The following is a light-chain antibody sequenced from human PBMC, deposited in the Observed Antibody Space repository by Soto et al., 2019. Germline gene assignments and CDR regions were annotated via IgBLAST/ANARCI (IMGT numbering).Light chain of an antibody. CDR2: GKN. CDR3: QSYDISLSGFV. J-gene: IGLJ1*01. CDR1: ISNIGAGYD. V-gene: IGLV1-40*01. Sequence: QSVRSQPASVSGAPGQRVTISCTGSISNIGAGYDVHYYQQLPGRAPKLLIYGKNNRPSGVPDRFYGSKSGTSASLAITGLRAEDEADYYCQSYDISLSGFVFGTGTTVTV.